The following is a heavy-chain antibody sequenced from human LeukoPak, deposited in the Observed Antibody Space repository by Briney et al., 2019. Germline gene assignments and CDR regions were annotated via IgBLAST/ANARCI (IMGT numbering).Heavy chain of an antibody. CDR3: ARRKEGTRPLDY. Sequence: PSETLSLTCTVSGGSISSSSYYWGWIRQPPGKGLEWIGSTYYSGSTYYNPSLKSRVTISVDTSKNQFSLKLSSVTAADTAVYYCARRKEGTRPLDYWGQGTLVTVSS. CDR2: TYYSGST. D-gene: IGHD1-7*01. V-gene: IGHV4-39*01. CDR1: GGSISSSSYY. J-gene: IGHJ4*02.